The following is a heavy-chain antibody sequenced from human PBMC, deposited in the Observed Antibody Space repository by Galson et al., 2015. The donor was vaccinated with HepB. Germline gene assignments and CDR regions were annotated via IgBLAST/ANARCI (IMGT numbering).Heavy chain of an antibody. CDR2: ISDEGSSE. Sequence: SLRLSCAASGFTFSDSGMHWVRQAPGKGLEWVAVISDEGSSEYYGDSVKGRFTISRDNSKNTLYLQMNSLRPEDTAVYYCAKLPQYCTTTTCYRDLPDYWGQGTLVTVSS. CDR3: AKLPQYCTTTTCYRDLPDY. D-gene: IGHD2-2*01. V-gene: IGHV3-30*18. J-gene: IGHJ4*02. CDR1: GFTFSDSG.